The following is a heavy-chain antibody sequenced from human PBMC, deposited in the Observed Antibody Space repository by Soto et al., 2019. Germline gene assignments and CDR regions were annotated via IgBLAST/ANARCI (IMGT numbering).Heavy chain of an antibody. CDR1: GGSISGYY. J-gene: IGHJ4*02. Sequence: SETLSLTCTVSGGSISGYYWSWIRQPPGKGLEWIGYIYYSGSTNYNPSLKSRVTISVDTSKNQFSLKLSSVTAADTAVYYCASRAMGRGATIVDYWGQGTLVTVS. V-gene: IGHV4-59*08. CDR2: IYYSGST. D-gene: IGHD3-10*01. CDR3: ASRAMGRGATIVDY.